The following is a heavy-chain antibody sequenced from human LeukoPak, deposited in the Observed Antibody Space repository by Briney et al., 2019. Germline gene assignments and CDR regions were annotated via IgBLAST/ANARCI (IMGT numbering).Heavy chain of an antibody. CDR3: ARSGSSGRPFDY. J-gene: IGHJ4*02. CDR1: GFTFSSYW. CDR2: INSDGSST. Sequence: GGSLRLSCAASGFTFSSYWMHWVREAPGKGLVWVSRINSDGSSTSYADSVKGRFTISRDNAKSTLYLQMNSLRAEDTAVYYCARSGSSGRPFDYWGQGTLVTVSS. D-gene: IGHD6-19*01. V-gene: IGHV3-74*01.